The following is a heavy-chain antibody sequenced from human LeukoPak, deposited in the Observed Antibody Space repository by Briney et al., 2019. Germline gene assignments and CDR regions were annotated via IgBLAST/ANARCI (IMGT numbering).Heavy chain of an antibody. CDR3: ARGPYTDY. V-gene: IGHV4-39*07. CDR1: GGSISSSSYY. Sequence: SQTLSLTCTVSGGSISSSSYYWGWIRQPPGKGLEWIGTIYYSGSTYYNPSLKSRVTISVDTSKNQFSLNLSSVTAADTAVYYCARGPYTDYWGQGTLVTVSS. CDR2: IYYSGST. J-gene: IGHJ4*02. D-gene: IGHD4-11*01.